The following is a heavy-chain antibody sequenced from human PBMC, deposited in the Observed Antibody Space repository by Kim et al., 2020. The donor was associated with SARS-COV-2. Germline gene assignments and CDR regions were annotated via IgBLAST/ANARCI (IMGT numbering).Heavy chain of an antibody. CDR3: ARGGWYREFDY. CDR1: GFTFRSSW. D-gene: IGHD6-19*01. Sequence: GGSLRLSCTASGFTFRSSWMSWVRQAPGKALEWVASIKYDGSEKYFVDSVTGRFTISRDNVKNSVDLQMNILRGEDTAVYYCARGGWYREFDYWGHGSLV. CDR2: IKYDGSEK. J-gene: IGHJ4*01. V-gene: IGHV3-7*01.